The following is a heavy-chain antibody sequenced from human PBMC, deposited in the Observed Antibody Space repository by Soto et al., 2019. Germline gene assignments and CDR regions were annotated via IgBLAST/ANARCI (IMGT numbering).Heavy chain of an antibody. CDR1: GDSISSGDFY. V-gene: IGHV4-30-4*01. J-gene: IGHJ5*02. Sequence: QVQLQESGPGLVKPSQTLSLTCIVSGDSISSGDFYWSWIRQPPGKGLEWIAFIYYSGITYYNSSLKSRVTISXXTXKXXFSLKVTSVTAADTAVYYCARYSGDYVEAYNWFDPWGQGTLVTVSS. CDR3: ARYSGDYVEAYNWFDP. D-gene: IGHD4-17*01. CDR2: IYYSGIT.